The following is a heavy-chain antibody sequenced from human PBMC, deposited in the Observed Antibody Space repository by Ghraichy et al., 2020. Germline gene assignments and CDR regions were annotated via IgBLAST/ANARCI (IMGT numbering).Heavy chain of an antibody. J-gene: IGHJ4*02. CDR2: IWYDGSNK. V-gene: IGHV3-33*01. CDR3: ARGGGWFRELLYGDYFDY. CDR1: GFTFSSYG. D-gene: IGHD3-10*01. Sequence: GGSLRLSCAASGFTFSSYGMHWVRQAPGKGLEWVAVIWYDGSNKYYADSVKGRFTISRDNSKNTLYLQMNSLRAEDTAVYYCARGGGWFRELLYGDYFDYWGQGPLVTVSS.